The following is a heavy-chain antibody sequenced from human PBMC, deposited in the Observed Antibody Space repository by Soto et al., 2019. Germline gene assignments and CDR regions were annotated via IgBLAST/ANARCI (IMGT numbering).Heavy chain of an antibody. Sequence: SGGSLRLSCAASGFTFSSYGMHWVRQAPGKGLEWVAVISYDGSNKYYADSVKGRFTISRDNSKNTLYLQMNSLRAEDTAVYYCAKGNYVWGPDAFDIWGQGTMVTVSS. CDR3: AKGNYVWGPDAFDI. D-gene: IGHD3-16*01. CDR2: ISYDGSNK. J-gene: IGHJ3*02. V-gene: IGHV3-30*18. CDR1: GFTFSSYG.